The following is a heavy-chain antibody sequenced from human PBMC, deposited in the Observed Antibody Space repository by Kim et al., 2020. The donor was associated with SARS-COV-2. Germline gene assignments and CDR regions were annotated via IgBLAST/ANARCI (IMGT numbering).Heavy chain of an antibody. V-gene: IGHV3-11*06. CDR2: ISSSSSYT. Sequence: GGSLRLSCAASGFTFSDYYMSWIRQAPGKGLEWVSYISSSSSYTNYADSVKGRFTISRDNAKNSLYLQMNSLRAEDTAVYYCARVFTMVREEEGWFDPWGQGTLVTVSS. CDR1: GFTFSDYY. D-gene: IGHD3-10*01. CDR3: ARVFTMVREEEGWFDP. J-gene: IGHJ5*02.